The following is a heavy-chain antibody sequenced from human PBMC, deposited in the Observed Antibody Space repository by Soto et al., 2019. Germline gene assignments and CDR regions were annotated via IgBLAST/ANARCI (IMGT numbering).Heavy chain of an antibody. D-gene: IGHD3-10*01. J-gene: IGHJ6*02. V-gene: IGHV4-39*01. CDR2: IYYSGST. Sequence: QLQLQESGPGLVKPSETLSLTCTVSGGSISSSSYYWGWIRQPPGKGLEWIGSIYYSGSTYYNPSLKSRVTISVDTSKNQFSLKLSSVTAADTAVYYCAVLLWFGDTYAYGMDVWGQGTTVTVSS. CDR1: GGSISSSSYY. CDR3: AVLLWFGDTYAYGMDV.